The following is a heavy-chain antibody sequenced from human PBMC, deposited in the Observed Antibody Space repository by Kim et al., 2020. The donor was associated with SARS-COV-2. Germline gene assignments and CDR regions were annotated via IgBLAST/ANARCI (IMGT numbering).Heavy chain of an antibody. CDR1: GFIFDDYV. D-gene: IGHD1-26*01. CDR2: INWNGVTT. CDR3: ARNSLPKPHYYFVL. J-gene: IGHJ2*01. Sequence: GGSLRLSCKVSGFIFDDYVMSWVRQAPGRGLEWISIINWNGVTTTYADSVKGRFRISRDNAENSLYLQMESLRADDTALYHCARNSLPKPHYYFVLWGRGALFTVSA. V-gene: IGHV3-20*01.